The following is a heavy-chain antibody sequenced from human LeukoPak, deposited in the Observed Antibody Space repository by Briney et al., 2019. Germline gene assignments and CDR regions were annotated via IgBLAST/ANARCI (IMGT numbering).Heavy chain of an antibody. Sequence: SQTLSLTCTVSGGSISSGGYYWSWIRQHPGKGLEWIGYIYYSGSTYYNPSLKSRVTMSVDTSKNQFSLKLSSVTAADTAVYYCARESGSYGGLDYWGQGTLVTVSS. CDR3: ARESGSYGGLDY. CDR2: IYYSGST. CDR1: GGSISSGGYY. J-gene: IGHJ4*02. V-gene: IGHV4-31*03. D-gene: IGHD1-26*01.